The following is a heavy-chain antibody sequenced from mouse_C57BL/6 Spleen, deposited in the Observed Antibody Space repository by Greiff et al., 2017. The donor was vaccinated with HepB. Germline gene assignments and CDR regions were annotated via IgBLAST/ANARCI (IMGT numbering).Heavy chain of an antibody. CDR3: ARRERFYWYFDV. Sequence: EVQLQQSGPELVKPGASVKISCKASGYTFTDYYMNWVKQSHGKSLEWIGDINPNNGGTSYNQKFKGKATLTVDKSSSTAYMELRSLTSEDSAVYYCARRERFYWYFDVWGTGTTVTVSS. CDR1: GYTFTDYY. V-gene: IGHV1-26*01. CDR2: INPNNGGT. J-gene: IGHJ1*03.